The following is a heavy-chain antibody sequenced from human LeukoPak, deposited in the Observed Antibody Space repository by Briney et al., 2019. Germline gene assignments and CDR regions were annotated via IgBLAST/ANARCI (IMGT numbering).Heavy chain of an antibody. CDR1: GFTFSNHW. CDR2: MNQDGSLK. J-gene: IGHJ4*02. D-gene: IGHD3-22*01. Sequence: PGGSLRLSCAASGFTFSNHWMTWVRQAPGKGLEWVANMNQDGSLKFHVDSVKGRFTISRDNSKNSLYLQMSSLRAEDTAIYYCARESITVIGAVLTTEGPGFDYWGQGTLVTVSS. V-gene: IGHV3-7*01. CDR3: ARESITVIGAVLTTEGPGFDY.